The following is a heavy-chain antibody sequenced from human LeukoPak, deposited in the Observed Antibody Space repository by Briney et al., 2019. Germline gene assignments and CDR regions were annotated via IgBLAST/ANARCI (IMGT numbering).Heavy chain of an antibody. J-gene: IGHJ4*02. CDR3: ARLGSARLFRLFDY. D-gene: IGHD2-21*01. V-gene: IGHV4-59*08. CDR1: GGSISSYY. CDR2: IYYSGST. Sequence: SETLSLTCTVSGGSISSYYWSWIRQPPGKGLEWIGYIYYSGSTTYNPSLKSRVTISVDTSKNQFSLKRSSVTAADTAVYYCARLGSARLFRLFDYWGQGTLVTVSS.